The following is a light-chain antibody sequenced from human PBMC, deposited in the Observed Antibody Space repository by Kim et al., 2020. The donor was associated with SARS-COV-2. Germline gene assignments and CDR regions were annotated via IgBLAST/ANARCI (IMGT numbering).Light chain of an antibody. Sequence: GQSITSYCNGTISDVGAYNFVAWYQQHPGKAPKLMIYDVSYRPSGVANRFSGSKSVNTGSLTISGLPAEDEADYYCSSHTSSYTVVFGGGTQLTVL. V-gene: IGLV2-14*03. CDR3: SSHTSSYTVV. CDR1: ISDVGAYNF. J-gene: IGLJ2*01. CDR2: DVS.